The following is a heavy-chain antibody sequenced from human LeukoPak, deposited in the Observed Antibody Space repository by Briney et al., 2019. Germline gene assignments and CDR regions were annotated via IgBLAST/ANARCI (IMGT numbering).Heavy chain of an antibody. V-gene: IGHV1-18*01. Sequence: ASVKVSCKASGYTFTSYGISWVRQAPGQGLEWMGWISAYNGNTNYAQKLQGGVTMTTDTSTSTAYMELRSLRSDDTAVYYCARDIRFLEWLPNNWFDPWGQGTLVTVSS. CDR3: ARDIRFLEWLPNNWFDP. D-gene: IGHD3-3*01. CDR2: ISAYNGNT. CDR1: GYTFTSYG. J-gene: IGHJ5*02.